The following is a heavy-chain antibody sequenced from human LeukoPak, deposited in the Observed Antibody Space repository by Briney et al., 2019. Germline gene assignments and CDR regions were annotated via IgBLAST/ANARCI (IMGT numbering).Heavy chain of an antibody. CDR3: ARGPTYCSGGSCYFRFDY. CDR1: GDSFSRSDSY. D-gene: IGHD2-15*01. V-gene: IGHV4-39*01. Sequence: SETLSLTCSVSGDSFSRSDSYWDWLRQPPGTGLEWIGTIYYSGRTYYSPSLRSRVTISVDTSKIQFSLKLSSVTAADTAVYYCARGPTYCSGGSCYFRFDYWGQGTLVTVSS. J-gene: IGHJ4*02. CDR2: IYYSGRT.